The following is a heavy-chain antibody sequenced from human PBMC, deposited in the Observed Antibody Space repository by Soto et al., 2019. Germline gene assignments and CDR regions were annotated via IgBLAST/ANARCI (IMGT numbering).Heavy chain of an antibody. D-gene: IGHD3-3*01. V-gene: IGHV4-39*07. CDR2: INHSGST. CDR3: ARTWSGSYYYYYMDV. J-gene: IGHJ6*03. Sequence: SETLSLTCTVSGGSISSSSYYWGWIRQPPGKGLEWIGEINHSGSTIYNPSLKSRVTISVDTSKNQFSLKLSSVTAADTAVYYCARTWSGSYYYYYMDVWGKGTTVTVSS. CDR1: GGSISSSSYY.